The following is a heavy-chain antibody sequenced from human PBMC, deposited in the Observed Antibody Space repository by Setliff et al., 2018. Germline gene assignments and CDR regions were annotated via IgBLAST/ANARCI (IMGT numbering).Heavy chain of an antibody. CDR2: IYIGGSA. Sequence: SETLSLTCTVSGGSISSYYWSWIRQPAGKGLEWIGHIYIGGSANYNPSLKSRVTMPIDTSKNQFSLKLNSVTAADMAVYYCAREQWLDPPGYYHMDVWAKGTTVTVSS. V-gene: IGHV4-4*07. J-gene: IGHJ6*03. CDR1: GGSISSYY. D-gene: IGHD6-19*01. CDR3: AREQWLDPPGYYHMDV.